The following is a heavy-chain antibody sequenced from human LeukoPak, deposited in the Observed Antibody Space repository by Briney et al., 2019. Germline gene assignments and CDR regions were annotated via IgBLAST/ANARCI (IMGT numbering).Heavy chain of an antibody. CDR1: GFTFTSHY. J-gene: IGHJ4*02. V-gene: IGHV3-7*01. CDR3: TRELWPADY. D-gene: IGHD3-16*01. CDR2: IDQDGSAK. Sequence: QPGGSLRLSCEASGFTFTSHYMGWVRQAPGKGLEWVADIDQDGSAKYYVDSVKGRFTISRDNVKNSVYLQMNNLRVEDTAVYYCTRELWPADYWGQGILVTVSS.